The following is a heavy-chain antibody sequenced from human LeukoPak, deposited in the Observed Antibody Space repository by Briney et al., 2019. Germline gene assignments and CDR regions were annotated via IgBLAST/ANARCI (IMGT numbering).Heavy chain of an antibody. J-gene: IGHJ5*02. CDR2: ISAYNGNT. CDR1: GYTFTSYG. Sequence: ASVKVSCKASGYTFTSYGISWVRQAPGQGLEWMGWISAYNGNTNYAQKFQGRVTITTDESTSTAYMELSSLRSEDTAVYYCARDLFLSSSHVSSWGQGTLVTVSS. V-gene: IGHV1-18*01. D-gene: IGHD6-6*01. CDR3: ARDLFLSSSHVSS.